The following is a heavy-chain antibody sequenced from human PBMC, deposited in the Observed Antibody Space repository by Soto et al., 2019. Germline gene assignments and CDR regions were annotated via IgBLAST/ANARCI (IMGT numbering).Heavy chain of an antibody. J-gene: IGHJ3*02. Sequence: ASVKVSCKASGYTFTSYAMHWVRQAPGQRLEWMGWINAGNGNTKYSQKFQGRVTITRDTSASTAYMELSSLRSEDTAVYYCARVDAYCGGDCFADAFDIWGQGTMVTVSS. CDR1: GYTFTSYA. V-gene: IGHV1-3*01. CDR3: ARVDAYCGGDCFADAFDI. CDR2: INAGNGNT. D-gene: IGHD2-21*02.